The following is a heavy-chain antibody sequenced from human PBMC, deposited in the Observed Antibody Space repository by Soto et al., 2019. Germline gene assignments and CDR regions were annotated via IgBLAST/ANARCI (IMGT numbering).Heavy chain of an antibody. D-gene: IGHD4-17*01. CDR1: GGSVSSGNYF. CDR3: AILTKPTAVTTAFRGGYGLDV. J-gene: IGHJ6*02. V-gene: IGHV4-61*01. CDR2: IHSSGST. Sequence: SETLSLTCTVSGGSVSSGNYFWSWIRQPPGKGLEWIGYIHSSGSTNYNTSLKSRVTISADTSRNQFSLKLTSVTAADTAVYYCAILTKPTAVTTAFRGGYGLDVWGQGTTVTV.